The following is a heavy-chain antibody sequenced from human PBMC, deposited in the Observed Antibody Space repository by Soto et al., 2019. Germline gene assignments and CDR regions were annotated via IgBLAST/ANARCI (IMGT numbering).Heavy chain of an antibody. J-gene: IGHJ6*03. Sequence: EVQLAESGGGLVKPGGSLRLSCAASEFTFSSYSMNWVRQAPGKGLEWVSSISSSSSYIYYAASVKGRFTISTDNAKNSLYLQMNGLRAQDTGVYYCARSYDFWSGYYVGGVDYYYYMAVCGRGATVAVSS. CDR3: ARSYDFWSGYYVGGVDYYYYMAV. CDR1: EFTFSSYS. D-gene: IGHD3-3*01. CDR2: ISSSSSYI. V-gene: IGHV3-21*01.